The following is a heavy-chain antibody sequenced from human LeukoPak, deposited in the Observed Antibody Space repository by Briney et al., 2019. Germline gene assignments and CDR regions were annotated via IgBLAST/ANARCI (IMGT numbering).Heavy chain of an antibody. J-gene: IGHJ6*03. CDR3: AREGDQYSGIYMDV. CDR2: ISSSSSYI. D-gene: IGHD1-26*01. CDR1: GFTFSSYS. Sequence: KPGGSLRLSCAASGFTFSSYSMNWVRQAPGKGLEWVSSISSSSSYIYYADSVKGRFTISRDSAKNSLYLQMNSLRAEDTAVYYCAREGDQYSGIYMDVWGKGTTVTVSS. V-gene: IGHV3-21*01.